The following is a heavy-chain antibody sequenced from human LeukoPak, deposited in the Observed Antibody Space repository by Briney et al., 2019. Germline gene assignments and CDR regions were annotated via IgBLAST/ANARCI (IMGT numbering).Heavy chain of an antibody. CDR2: IRYDGNNK. D-gene: IGHD3-10*01. CDR3: AGHLWFGELLSPDY. Sequence: GGSLRLSCAASGFTFSSYGMHWVRQAPGKGLEWVTFIRYDGNNKYYADSVKGRFTISRDNSKNTLYLQMNSLRAEDTAVYYCAGHLWFGELLSPDYWGQGTLVTVSS. V-gene: IGHV3-30*02. CDR1: GFTFSSYG. J-gene: IGHJ4*02.